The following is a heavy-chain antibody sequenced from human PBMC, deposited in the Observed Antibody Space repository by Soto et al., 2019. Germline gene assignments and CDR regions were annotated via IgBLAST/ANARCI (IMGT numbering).Heavy chain of an antibody. CDR2: IYYSGST. V-gene: IGHV4-31*03. CDR3: ARTPGGGEYFDY. CDR1: GGSIRSGGYY. D-gene: IGHD3-16*01. Sequence: SETLSHNCTVSGGSIRSGGYYWSSIRQHPGKGLEWIGYIYYSGSTYYNPSLKSRVTISVDTSKNQFSLKLSSVTAADTAVYFCARTPGGGEYFDYSGQGTPVTVS. J-gene: IGHJ4*02.